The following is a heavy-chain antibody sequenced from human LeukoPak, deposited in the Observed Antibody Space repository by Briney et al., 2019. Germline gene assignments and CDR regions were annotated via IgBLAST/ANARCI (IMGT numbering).Heavy chain of an antibody. CDR3: TRGPPDGSGNYYPGDF. V-gene: IGHV3-74*01. CDR1: GFTFSSHW. J-gene: IGHJ4*02. D-gene: IGHD3-10*01. CDR2: ISSDGTNT. Sequence: GGSLRLSCAASGFTFSSHWMHWVRQAPGKGLVWVSRISSDGTNTNYADSVKGRYTISRDNAKNTLYLQMNSLRVEDTAVYYCTRGPPDGSGNYYPGDFWGQGTLVTVSS.